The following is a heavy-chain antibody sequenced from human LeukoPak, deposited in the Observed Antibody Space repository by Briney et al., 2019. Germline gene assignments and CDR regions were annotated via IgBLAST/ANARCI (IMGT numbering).Heavy chain of an antibody. V-gene: IGHV1-18*01. Sequence: ASVKVSCKASGHTFTSYDISWVRQAPGQGLEWMGWISADNGNTNYAQKLRGRVTMTTDTSTSTAYMELRSLRSDDTAVYYCARGGSGWYLWYFDYWGQGTLVTVSS. CDR2: ISADNGNT. CDR1: GHTFTSYD. D-gene: IGHD6-19*01. J-gene: IGHJ4*02. CDR3: ARGGSGWYLWYFDY.